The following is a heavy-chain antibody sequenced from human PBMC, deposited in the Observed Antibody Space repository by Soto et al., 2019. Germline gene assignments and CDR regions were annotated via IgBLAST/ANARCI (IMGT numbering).Heavy chain of an antibody. CDR3: ARLEQQLGSFDY. J-gene: IGHJ4*02. Sequence: PSETLSLTCTVSGGSITSSSYYWGWIRQPPGKGLEWIGSIYYSGNTYHNPSLKSRVTISVDTSKNQFSLKLNSVTAADTAVYYCARLEQQLGSFDYWGQGTLVTVSS. CDR1: GGSITSSSYY. CDR2: IYYSGNT. D-gene: IGHD6-13*01. V-gene: IGHV4-39*01.